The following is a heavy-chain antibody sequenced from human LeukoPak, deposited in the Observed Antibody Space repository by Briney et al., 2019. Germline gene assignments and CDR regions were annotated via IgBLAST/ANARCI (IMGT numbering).Heavy chain of an antibody. J-gene: IGHJ6*02. V-gene: IGHV4-59*01. CDR2: IYYSGST. Sequence: SETLSLTCTVSGGSISSYYWSWIRQPPGKGLEWIGYIYYSGSTNYNPSLKSRVTISVDTSKNQFSLKLSSVTAADTAVYYCARDYYDSSGYFLTTRGMDVWGQGTTVTVSS. CDR1: GGSISSYY. D-gene: IGHD3-22*01. CDR3: ARDYYDSSGYFLTTRGMDV.